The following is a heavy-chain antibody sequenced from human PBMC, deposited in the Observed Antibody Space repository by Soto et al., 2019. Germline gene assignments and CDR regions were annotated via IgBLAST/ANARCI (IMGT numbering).Heavy chain of an antibody. J-gene: IGHJ4*02. D-gene: IGHD3-10*01. CDR3: AADLVAGSGSLGH. Sequence: EVQLVESGGGSAQPGGSLRLSWAASGFTFSSRWMHWVRQDQGKGLQWVSRIRHDGADSNYADFVGGRFTISRDNTKNTLHLQMNSLRAEDTAVYFCAADLVAGSGSLGHWGQGTLVTVSS. V-gene: IGHV3-74*01. CDR2: IRHDGADS. CDR1: GFTFSSRW.